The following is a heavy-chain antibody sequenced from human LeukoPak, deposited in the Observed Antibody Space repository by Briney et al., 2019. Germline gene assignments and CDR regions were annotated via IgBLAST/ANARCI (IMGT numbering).Heavy chain of an antibody. D-gene: IGHD3-22*01. CDR2: IYYSGCT. J-gene: IGHJ4*02. V-gene: IGHV4-59*08. Sequence: GLXXIGYIYYSGCTSYTPSLKSRVTISVDTSKNQFSLKLSSVTAADTAVYYCAGHDGSGYSFFDCWGQGTLVTVSS. CDR3: AGHDGSGYSFFDC.